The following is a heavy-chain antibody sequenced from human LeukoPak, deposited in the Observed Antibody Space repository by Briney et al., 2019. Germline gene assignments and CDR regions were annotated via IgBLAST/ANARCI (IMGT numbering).Heavy chain of an antibody. D-gene: IGHD3-16*01. CDR1: GGSFSGYY. CDR2: INHSGST. V-gene: IGHV4-34*01. CDR3: ARAYFWVDY. J-gene: IGHJ4*02. Sequence: SETLSLTCAVYGGSFSGYYWSWIRQPPGKGLEWIGEINHSGSTNYNPSLKSRVTISVDTSKNQFSLKLSSVTAADTAVYYCARAYFWVDYWGQGTLVTVPS.